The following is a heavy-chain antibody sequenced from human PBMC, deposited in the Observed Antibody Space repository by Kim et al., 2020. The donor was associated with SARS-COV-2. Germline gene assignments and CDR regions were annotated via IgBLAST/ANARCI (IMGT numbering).Heavy chain of an antibody. V-gene: IGHV1-2*06. CDR2: INPNSGGT. J-gene: IGHJ5*02. CDR3: ARGQSLGGNLWEDWFDP. Sequence: ASVKVSCKASGYTFTGYYMHWVRQAPGQGLEWMGRINPNSGGTNYAQKFQGRVTMTRDTSISTAYMELSRLRSDDTAVYYCARGQSLGGNLWEDWFDPWGQGTLVTVSS. D-gene: IGHD2-21*02. CDR1: GYTFTGYY.